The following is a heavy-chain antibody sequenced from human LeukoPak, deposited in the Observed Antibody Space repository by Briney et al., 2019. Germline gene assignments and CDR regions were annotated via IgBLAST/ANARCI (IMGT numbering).Heavy chain of an antibody. CDR3: ARGEWLRSWFGY. J-gene: IGHJ4*02. CDR2: INHSGTN. D-gene: IGHD5-12*01. CDR1: GGSFSGYY. V-gene: IGHV4-34*01. Sequence: PSETLSLTCAVYGGSFSGYYWSWIRQPPGKGLEWIGEINHSGTNNYNPSLKRRVTISVDTSKNQFSLKLGSVTAADTAVYYCARGEWLRSWFGYWGQGTLVTVSS.